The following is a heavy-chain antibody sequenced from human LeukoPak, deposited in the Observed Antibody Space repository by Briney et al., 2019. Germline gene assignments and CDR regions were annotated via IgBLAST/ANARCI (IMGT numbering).Heavy chain of an antibody. CDR2: IYYSGST. CDR1: GGSISSGDYY. V-gene: IGHV4-30-4*01. J-gene: IGHJ6*02. D-gene: IGHD3-22*01. Sequence: SQTLSLTCTVSGGSISSGDYYWRWIRQPPGQGLEWIGYIYYSGSTYYNPSLKSRVTISVDTSKNQFSLKLSSVTAAATAVYYCASGYYYYDSSGYYYDSDYNYGMDVWGQGTTVTVSS. CDR3: ASGYYYYDSSGYYYDSDYNYGMDV.